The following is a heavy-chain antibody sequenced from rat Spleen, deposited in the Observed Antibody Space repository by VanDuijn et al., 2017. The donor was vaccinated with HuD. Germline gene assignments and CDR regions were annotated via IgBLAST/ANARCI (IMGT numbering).Heavy chain of an antibody. CDR3: ARVGTRVSRFAY. Sequence: EVQLVESDGGLVQPGRSLKLSCAASGVTFSDYYMAWVRQAPTKGLEWVTSISPSGATTNYRDSVKGRFTISRDNARSTLYLQMDSLRSEETATYYCARVGTRVSRFAYWGQGTLVTVSS. CDR2: ISPSGATT. CDR1: GVTFSDYY. D-gene: IGHD1-4*01. J-gene: IGHJ3*01. V-gene: IGHV5S11*01.